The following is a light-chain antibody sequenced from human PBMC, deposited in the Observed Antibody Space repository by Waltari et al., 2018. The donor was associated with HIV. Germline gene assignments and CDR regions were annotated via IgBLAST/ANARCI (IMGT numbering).Light chain of an antibody. CDR1: RTILFSSDNRNY. CDR3: QQYFRIPPT. V-gene: IGKV4-1*01. CDR2: WAS. J-gene: IGKJ4*01. Sequence: DIVMTQSPDSLPVSLGERATLNCTSSRTILFSSDNRNYLAWYQQKPRQPPKLLISWASTRESGVPDRFSGSGSGTDCTLTITRLQAEDVAVYHCQQYFRIPPTFGGGTKVEIK.